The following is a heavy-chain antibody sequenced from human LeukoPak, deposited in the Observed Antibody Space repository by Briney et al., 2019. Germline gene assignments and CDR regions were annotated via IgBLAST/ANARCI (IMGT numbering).Heavy chain of an antibody. CDR3: ERVGGIAAAGTVFFDY. V-gene: IGHV4-31*03. CDR1: GGSISSGGYY. Sequence: PSQTLSLTCTVSGGSISSGGYYWSWIRQHPGKGLEWIGYSYYSGSTYYNPSLKSRVTISVDTSNNQFSLKLSSVTAADTAVYYCERVGGIAAAGTVFFDYWGQGTLVTVSS. J-gene: IGHJ4*02. CDR2: SYYSGST. D-gene: IGHD6-13*01.